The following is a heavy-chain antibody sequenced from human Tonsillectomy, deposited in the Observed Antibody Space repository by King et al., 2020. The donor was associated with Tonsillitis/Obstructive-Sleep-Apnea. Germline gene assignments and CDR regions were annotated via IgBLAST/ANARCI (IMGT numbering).Heavy chain of an antibody. Sequence: QLQESGPGLVKPSETLALTCTVSGGSISSTTYYWGWIRQPPGKGLEWIGSIYYSGSTYYNPSLKSRVTISVDTSKNHFSLKLSSVTAADTAVYYCAREGEYSSTSYFDYWGQGTLITVSS. CDR2: IYYSGST. D-gene: IGHD6-6*01. V-gene: IGHV4-39*02. CDR1: GGSISSTTYY. CDR3: AREGEYSSTSYFDY. J-gene: IGHJ4*02.